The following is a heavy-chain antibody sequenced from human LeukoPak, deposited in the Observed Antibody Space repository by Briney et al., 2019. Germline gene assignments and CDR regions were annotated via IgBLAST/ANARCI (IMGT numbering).Heavy chain of an antibody. CDR2: INHSGST. D-gene: IGHD5-18*01. CDR3: ASTTMGTYYFDY. Sequence: SETLSLTCAVYGGSFSGYYWSWIRQPPGKGLEWIGEINHSGSTIYNPSLKSRVTISVDTPKNQFSLKLSSVTAADTAVYYCASTTMGTYYFDYWGQGTLVTVSS. V-gene: IGHV4-34*01. CDR1: GGSFSGYY. J-gene: IGHJ4*02.